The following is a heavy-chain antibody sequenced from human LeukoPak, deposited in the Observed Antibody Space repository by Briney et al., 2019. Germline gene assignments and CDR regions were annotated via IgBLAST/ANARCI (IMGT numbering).Heavy chain of an antibody. V-gene: IGHV3-23*01. J-gene: IGHJ4*02. CDR1: GFTFSSYA. CDR3: ATSNAVAGTLDFDY. CDR2: ISGSGGST. Sequence: GGSLRLSCAASGFTFSSYAMSWVRRAPGKGVEWVSAISGSGGSTYYADSVKGRFTISRDNSKNTLYLQMNSLRAEDTAVYYCATSNAVAGTLDFDYWGQGTLVTVSS. D-gene: IGHD6-19*01.